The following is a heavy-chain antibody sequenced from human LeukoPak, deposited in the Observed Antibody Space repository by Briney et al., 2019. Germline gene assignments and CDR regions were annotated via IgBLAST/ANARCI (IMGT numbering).Heavy chain of an antibody. D-gene: IGHD6-13*01. CDR1: GFTFSSYG. CDR3: AKDSWGEQQLNPHFDY. J-gene: IGHJ4*02. CDR2: RSYDGSNK. V-gene: IGHV3-30*18. Sequence: GGSLRLSCAASGFTFSSYGMHWVRQAPGKGLEWVAVRSYDGSNKYYADSMKGRFTISRDNSKNTLYLQMNSLRAEDTAVYYCAKDSWGEQQLNPHFDYWGQGTLVTVSS.